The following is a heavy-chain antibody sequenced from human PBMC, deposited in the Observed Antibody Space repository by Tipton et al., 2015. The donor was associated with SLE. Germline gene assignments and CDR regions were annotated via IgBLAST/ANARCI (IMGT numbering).Heavy chain of an antibody. D-gene: IGHD3-3*01. CDR2: IYISGST. CDR1: GDSISSGSYY. Sequence: TLSLTCTVSGDSISSGSYYWSWIRQPAGKGLEWIGRIYISGSTNYNPSLKSRVTISLDTSKSQFSLKLSSVTASDTAVYYCARDPYDSWSDYQATFDYWGQGTLATVSP. CDR3: ARDPYDSWSDYQATFDY. V-gene: IGHV4-61*02. J-gene: IGHJ4*02.